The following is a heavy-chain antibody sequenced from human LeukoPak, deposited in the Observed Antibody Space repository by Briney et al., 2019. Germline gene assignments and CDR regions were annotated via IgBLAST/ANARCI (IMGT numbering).Heavy chain of an antibody. V-gene: IGHV3-66*02. CDR2: IYSGGAT. J-gene: IGHJ4*02. CDR3: ARPSPLTGDPHFDY. Sequence: PGGSLRLSCAVSGFTVSNNYLSWVRQAPGKGPEWASVIYSGGATHYADSVKGRFTISRDNSKNTLYLQMNSLRSEDTAVYYCARPSPLTGDPHFDYWGQGTLVTVSS. CDR1: GFTVSNNY. D-gene: IGHD7-27*01.